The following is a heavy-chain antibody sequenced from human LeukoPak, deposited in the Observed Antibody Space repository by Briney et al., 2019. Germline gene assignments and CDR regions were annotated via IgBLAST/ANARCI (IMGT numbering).Heavy chain of an antibody. Sequence: GGSLRLSCAASGFTFSSYDMHWVRQATGKGLEWVSAIGTAGDTYYPGSVKGRFTISRENAKNSLYFQMNSLRAGDTAVYYCARGCSSTSCLDYWGQGTLVTVSS. J-gene: IGHJ4*02. D-gene: IGHD2-2*01. CDR2: IGTAGDT. CDR3: ARGCSSTSCLDY. V-gene: IGHV3-13*01. CDR1: GFTFSSYD.